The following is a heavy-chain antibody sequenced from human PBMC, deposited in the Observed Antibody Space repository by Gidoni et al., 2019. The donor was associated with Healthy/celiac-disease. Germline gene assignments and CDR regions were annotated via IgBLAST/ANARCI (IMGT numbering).Heavy chain of an antibody. D-gene: IGHD2-21*02. V-gene: IGHV1-46*01. Sequence: QVQLVQSGAEVKKPGDSVKGSCKASGYTFTSYYMHWVRQAPGQGLEWMGRINPSGGSTSYAQKFQGRVTMTRDTSTSTVYMELGSLRSEDTAVYYCARVAVVTDDAFDIWGQGTMVTVSS. CDR2: INPSGGST. CDR1: GYTFTSYY. J-gene: IGHJ3*02. CDR3: ARVAVVTDDAFDI.